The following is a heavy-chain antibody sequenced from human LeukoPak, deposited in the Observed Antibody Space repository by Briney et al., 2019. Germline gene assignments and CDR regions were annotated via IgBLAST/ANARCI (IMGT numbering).Heavy chain of an antibody. CDR3: ARHYRGSGSIYGMDV. CDR1: GGSINSGAYY. J-gene: IGHJ6*02. CDR2: INTNGNT. D-gene: IGHD3-10*01. Sequence: SQTLSLTCIVSGGSINSGAYYWSWIRQPAGKGLEWVGRINTNGNTNYNPSLKSRVTIPVDTSKNQFSLKLTSVTAADTAVYYCARHYRGSGSIYGMDVWGQGTTVTVSS. V-gene: IGHV4-61*02.